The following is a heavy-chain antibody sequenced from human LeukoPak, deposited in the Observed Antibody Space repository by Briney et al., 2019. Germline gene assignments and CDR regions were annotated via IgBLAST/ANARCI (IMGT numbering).Heavy chain of an antibody. CDR3: AREGQYYMDV. Sequence: PGGSLRLSCAASGFTVTDKYMSWVRQAPGKGLEWVSVIKSGGDTHYADSVKGRLTASRDNLKNTVHLQMNNLRAEDTAVYYCAREGQYYMDVWGKGTTLSVSS. CDR1: GFTVTDKY. V-gene: IGHV3-53*01. CDR2: IKSGGDT. J-gene: IGHJ6*03.